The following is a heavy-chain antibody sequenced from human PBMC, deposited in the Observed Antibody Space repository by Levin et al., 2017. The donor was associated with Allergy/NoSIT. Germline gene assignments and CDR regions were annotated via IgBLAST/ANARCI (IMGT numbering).Heavy chain of an antibody. Sequence: ASVKVSCKASGYIFTHYGVSWVRQAPGQGLEWMGWISAYTGDTNYLQKLQGRVTLTTDTSTSTAYMELRSLRSDDTAVYFCARDSASVADSFDVWGQGTMVTVSS. CDR2: ISAYTGDT. V-gene: IGHV1-18*01. CDR3: ARDSASVADSFDV. D-gene: IGHD6-19*01. J-gene: IGHJ3*01. CDR1: GYIFTHYG.